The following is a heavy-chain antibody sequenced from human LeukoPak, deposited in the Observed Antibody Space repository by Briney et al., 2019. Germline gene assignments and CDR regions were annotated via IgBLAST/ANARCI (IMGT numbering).Heavy chain of an antibody. Sequence: SETLSLTCNVSGYFIRSAYYWGWIRQPPGKGLEWIGSIYHSGSIYYNPSLKSRVTISVDTSKNQVSLKLSSVTAADTAVYYCASVLSSGYYNSYFDYWGQGTLVTVSS. V-gene: IGHV4-38-2*02. D-gene: IGHD3-22*01. CDR1: GYFIRSAYY. J-gene: IGHJ4*02. CDR2: IYHSGSI. CDR3: ASVLSSGYYNSYFDY.